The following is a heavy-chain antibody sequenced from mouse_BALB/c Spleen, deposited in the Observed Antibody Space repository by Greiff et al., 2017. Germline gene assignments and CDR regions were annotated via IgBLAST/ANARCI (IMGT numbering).Heavy chain of an antibody. Sequence: EVHLVESGPGLVKPSQSLSLTCSVTGYSITSGYYWNWIRQFPGNKLEWMGYISYDGSNNYNPSLKNRISITRDTSKNQFFLKLNSVTTEDTATYYCARVLGGGSYAMDYWGQGTSVTVSS. D-gene: IGHD4-1*01. V-gene: IGHV3-6*02. CDR2: ISYDGSN. J-gene: IGHJ4*01. CDR3: ARVLGGGSYAMDY. CDR1: GYSITSGYY.